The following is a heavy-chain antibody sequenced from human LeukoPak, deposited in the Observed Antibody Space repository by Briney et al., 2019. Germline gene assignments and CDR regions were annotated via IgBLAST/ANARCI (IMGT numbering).Heavy chain of an antibody. CDR2: ISSSSSYI. V-gene: IGHV3-21*01. CDR1: GFTFSSYS. CDR3: ARDLEGGYCSGGSCYSNAFDI. Sequence: GGSLRLSCAASGFTFSSYSMNWVRQAPGKGLEWVSSISSSSSYIYYADSVKGRFTISRDNAKNSLYLQMNSLRAEDTAVYYCARDLEGGYCSGGSCYSNAFDIWGQGTMVTVSS. D-gene: IGHD2-15*01. J-gene: IGHJ3*02.